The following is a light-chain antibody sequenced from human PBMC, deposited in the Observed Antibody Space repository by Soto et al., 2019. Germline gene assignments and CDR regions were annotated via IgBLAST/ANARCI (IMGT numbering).Light chain of an antibody. CDR2: GAS. CDR3: QQYAGSPQT. V-gene: IGKV3-20*01. J-gene: IGKJ5*01. Sequence: EIVLTQSPGTLSLSPGEEATLSCRASQSVDNNYLAWYQQKPGQTPRLIIYGASGRADGIPHRFSGSGFGTDFTLTISKVEPEDFAVYYCQQYAGSPQTFGQGTRLEIK. CDR1: QSVDNNY.